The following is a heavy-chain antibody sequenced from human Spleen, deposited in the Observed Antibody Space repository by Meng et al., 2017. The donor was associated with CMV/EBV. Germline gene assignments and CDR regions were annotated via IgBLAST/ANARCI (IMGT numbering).Heavy chain of an antibody. CDR2: IIPILGIA. Sequence: SVKVSCKASGYTFTGYYIHWVRQAPGQGLEWMGRIIPILGIANYAQKFQGRVTITADKSTSTAYMELSSLRSDDTAVYYCAREDSDSSGYYSVHHSWGQGTLVTVSS. J-gene: IGHJ4*02. CDR1: GYTFTGYY. CDR3: AREDSDSSGYYSVHHS. V-gene: IGHV1-69*04. D-gene: IGHD3-22*01.